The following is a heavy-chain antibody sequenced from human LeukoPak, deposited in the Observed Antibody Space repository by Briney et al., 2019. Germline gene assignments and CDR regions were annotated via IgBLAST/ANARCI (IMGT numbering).Heavy chain of an antibody. Sequence: GGSLRLSCAASGFTFSSYSMNWVRQAPGKGLEWVSSISSSSSYIYYADSVKGRFTISRDNAKNSLYLQMNSLRAEDTAVYYCARVPHYDYVWGSYRPHSDYWGQGTLVTVSS. CDR3: ARVPHYDYVWGSYRPHSDY. V-gene: IGHV3-21*01. CDR1: GFTFSSYS. CDR2: ISSSSSYI. J-gene: IGHJ4*02. D-gene: IGHD3-16*02.